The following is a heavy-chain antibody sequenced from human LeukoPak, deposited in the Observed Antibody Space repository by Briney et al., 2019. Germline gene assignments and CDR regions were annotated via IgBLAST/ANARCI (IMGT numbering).Heavy chain of an antibody. D-gene: IGHD2-2*01. CDR1: GGSISSGAYY. Sequence: PSETLSLTCTVSGGSISSGAYYWSWIRQPPGKGLEWIGYIYQSGSTYYNPSLKSRVTISVDRSKNQFSLKLSSVTAADTAVYYCARGLWCSSTNCYPYYFDYWGQGTLVTVSS. CDR2: IYQSGST. J-gene: IGHJ4*02. CDR3: ARGLWCSSTNCYPYYFDY. V-gene: IGHV4-30-2*01.